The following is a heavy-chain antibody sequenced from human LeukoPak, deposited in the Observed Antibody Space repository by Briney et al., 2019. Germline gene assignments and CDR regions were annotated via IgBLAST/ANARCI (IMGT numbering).Heavy chain of an antibody. CDR3: ARDSPQALAILHAFDI. CDR2: ISSSSSTI. D-gene: IGHD5-12*01. CDR1: GFTFSDYY. V-gene: IGHV3-11*04. Sequence: PGGSLRLSCAASGFTFSDYYMSWIRQAPGKGLEWVSKISSSSSTIYYADSVKGRFTISRDNAKNSLYLQMNSLRAEDTAVYYCARDSPQALAILHAFDIWGHGTMVTVSS. J-gene: IGHJ3*02.